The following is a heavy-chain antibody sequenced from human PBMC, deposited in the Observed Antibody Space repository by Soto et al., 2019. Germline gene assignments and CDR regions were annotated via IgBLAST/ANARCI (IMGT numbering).Heavy chain of an antibody. D-gene: IGHD6-19*01. J-gene: IGHJ4*02. CDR2: MNPNSGNT. CDR1: GYTFTSYD. CDR3: ARERTVAGNDY. Sequence: QVQMVQSGAEVKKPGASVKVSCKASGYTFTSYDINWVRQATGQGLEWMGWMNPNSGNTGYAQKSQGRVTMTRNTAIITAYMELSSPRSEDTAVYYCARERTVAGNDYCCQGTLVTVSS. V-gene: IGHV1-8*01.